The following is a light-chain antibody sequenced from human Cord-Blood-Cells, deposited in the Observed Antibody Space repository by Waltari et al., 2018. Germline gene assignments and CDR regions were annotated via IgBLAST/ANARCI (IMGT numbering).Light chain of an antibody. Sequence: DIVLTQSPGTLSLSPGERATLSCRASQRVSSSYLAWYQQKPGQAPRLLIYGASSRATGIPDRFSGSGSGTDFTLTISRLEPEDFAVYYCQQYGSSPQTFGGGTKVEIK. CDR2: GAS. J-gene: IGKJ4*01. CDR3: QQYGSSPQT. CDR1: QRVSSSY. V-gene: IGKV3-20*01.